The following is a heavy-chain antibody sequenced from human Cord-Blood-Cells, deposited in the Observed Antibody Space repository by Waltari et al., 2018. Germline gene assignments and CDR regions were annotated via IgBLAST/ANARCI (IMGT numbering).Heavy chain of an antibody. J-gene: IGHJ4*02. D-gene: IGHD6-19*01. CDR2: IYSGGST. Sequence: EVQLVESGGGLIQPGGSLRLSCAASGFTVSSNYMSWVRQAPGKGLEWVSVIYSGGSTYYADSVKGRLTISRDNSKNTLYLQMNSLRAEDTAVYYCATNMGAVAGTFDYWGQGTLVTVSS. CDR1: GFTVSSNY. V-gene: IGHV3-53*01. CDR3: ATNMGAVAGTFDY.